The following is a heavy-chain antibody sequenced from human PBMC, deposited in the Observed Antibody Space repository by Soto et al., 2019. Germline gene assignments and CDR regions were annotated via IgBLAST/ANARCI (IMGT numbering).Heavy chain of an antibody. Sequence: QITLKESGPTLVRPTQTLTLTCTFSGFSLSTSGVGVGWIRQPPGKALEWLALIYWDDDKRYSPSLKSRLTITKYTSKNQVVLTMTNMDPVVTATYYCAHSRCGGDCLQSYSSHYYYGMDVWGQGTTVTVSS. D-gene: IGHD2-21*02. V-gene: IGHV2-5*02. J-gene: IGHJ6*02. CDR2: IYWDDDK. CDR1: GFSLSTSGVG. CDR3: AHSRCGGDCLQSYSSHYYYGMDV.